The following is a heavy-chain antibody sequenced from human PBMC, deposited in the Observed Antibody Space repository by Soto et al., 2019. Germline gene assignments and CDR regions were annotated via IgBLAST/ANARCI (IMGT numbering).Heavy chain of an antibody. D-gene: IGHD6-19*01. Sequence: GGSLRLSCAVSGFPFIRYSMNWVRQAPGKGLEWIAYISGSSSTIKYAASVKGRFSISRDDSKNSLYLQMNSLQTEDTAVYYCTRGSSRFQDPYYYYALDVWGQGTTVTVSS. CDR1: GFPFIRYS. CDR3: TRGSSRFQDPYYYYALDV. J-gene: IGHJ6*02. V-gene: IGHV3-48*01. CDR2: ISGSSSTI.